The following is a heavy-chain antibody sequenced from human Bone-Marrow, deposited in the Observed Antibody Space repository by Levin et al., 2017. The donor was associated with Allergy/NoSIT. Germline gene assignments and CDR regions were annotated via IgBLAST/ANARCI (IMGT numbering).Heavy chain of an antibody. V-gene: IGHV3-9*01. CDR2: ISWNGAII. J-gene: IGHJ4*02. CDR3: GKDVSHYDTSGYIDY. D-gene: IGHD3-22*01. CDR1: GFNFGDHA. Sequence: SCAASGFNFGDHAMHWVRQGPGKGLQWVPGISWNGAIIGYADSLKGRFTISRDNAKNSLYLEIYSLRPEDTAFYYCGKDVSHYDTSGYIDYWGQGTLVTVSS.